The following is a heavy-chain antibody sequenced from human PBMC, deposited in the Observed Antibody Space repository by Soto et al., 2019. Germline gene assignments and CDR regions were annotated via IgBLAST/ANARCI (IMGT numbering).Heavy chain of an antibody. CDR1: GDTISTGGYT. Sequence: LSLTCDVSGDTISTGGYTWAWIRQPPGKGLEWIGYIYYSGRTNYSPSLKSRVTISVDTSKNQFSLKLSSVTAADTAVYYCARGYCSSTSCYIWDNWFDPWGQGTLVTVSS. J-gene: IGHJ5*02. V-gene: IGHV4-61*08. CDR2: IYYSGRT. CDR3: ARGYCSSTSCYIWDNWFDP. D-gene: IGHD2-2*02.